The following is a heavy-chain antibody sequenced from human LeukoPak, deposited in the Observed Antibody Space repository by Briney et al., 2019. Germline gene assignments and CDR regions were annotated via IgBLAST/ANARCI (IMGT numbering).Heavy chain of an antibody. CDR1: GGSFSGYY. Sequence: SETLSLTCAVYGGSFSGYYWSWIRQPPGKGLEWIGEINHSGSTNYNPSLKSRVTISVDTSKNQFSLKLSSVTAADTAVYYCAGGFGYSSSWYFDPWGQGTLVTVSS. J-gene: IGHJ5*02. D-gene: IGHD6-13*01. CDR3: AGGFGYSSSWYFDP. CDR2: INHSGST. V-gene: IGHV4-34*01.